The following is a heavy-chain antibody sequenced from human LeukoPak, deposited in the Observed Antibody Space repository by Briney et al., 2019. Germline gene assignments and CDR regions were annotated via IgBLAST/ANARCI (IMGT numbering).Heavy chain of an antibody. D-gene: IGHD5-12*01. CDR1: GFTLSYYA. J-gene: IGHJ4*02. V-gene: IGHV3-21*01. Sequence: GGSLRLSCAGSGFTLSYYAMTWVRQAPGKGLDWVSSVTSSSTYIYYADLVKGRFTISRDNAKNSLSLQMNSLRAEDTALYYCARNGRGYSGYDYFDQWGQGTLVTVSS. CDR2: VTSSSTYI. CDR3: ARNGRGYSGYDYFDQ.